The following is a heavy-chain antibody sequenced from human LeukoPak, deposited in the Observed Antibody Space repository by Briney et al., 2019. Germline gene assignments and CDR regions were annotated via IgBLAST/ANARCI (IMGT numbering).Heavy chain of an antibody. J-gene: IGHJ4*02. CDR2: IYSVGST. CDR3: ARDGGYSYAYFDY. CDR1: GFTVSSNY. Sequence: GGSLRLSCAASGFTVSSNYMTWVRQAPGKGLEWVSTIYSVGSTYYSDSVKGRFIISRDSSTNTLYLQMNRLRAEDTAVYFCARDGGYSYAYFDYWGQGTLVTVSS. V-gene: IGHV3-53*01. D-gene: IGHD5-18*01.